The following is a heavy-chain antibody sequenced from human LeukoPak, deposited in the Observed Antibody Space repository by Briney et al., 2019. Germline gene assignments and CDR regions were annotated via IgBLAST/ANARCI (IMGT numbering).Heavy chain of an antibody. CDR3: ARGSGVAYYYYSMDV. V-gene: IGHV3-48*03. CDR2: IHNSGSTI. D-gene: IGHD3-3*01. Sequence: GGSLRLSCAASGFTFSTYEMNWVRQAPGKGLEWVSYIHNSGSTIYYADSVKGRFTISRDNVKNSLYLQMNSLRAEDTAVYYCARGSGVAYYYYSMDVWGKGTTVTISS. J-gene: IGHJ6*03. CDR1: GFTFSTYE.